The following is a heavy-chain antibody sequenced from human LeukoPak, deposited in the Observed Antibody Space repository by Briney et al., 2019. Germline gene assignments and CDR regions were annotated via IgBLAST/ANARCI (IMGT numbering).Heavy chain of an antibody. CDR1: GFTFSSYG. J-gene: IGHJ6*03. CDR2: ISYDGSNK. V-gene: IGHV3-30*03. Sequence: PGRSLRLSCAASGFTFSSYGMHWVRQAPGKGLEWVAVISYDGSNKYYADSVKGRFTISRDNSKNTLYLQMNSLRAEDTAVYYCARKTKFHYYYYMDVWGRGTTVTVSS. CDR3: ARKTKFHYYYYMDV.